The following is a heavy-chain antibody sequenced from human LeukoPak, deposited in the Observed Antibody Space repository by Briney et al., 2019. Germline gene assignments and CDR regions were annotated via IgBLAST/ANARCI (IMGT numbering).Heavy chain of an antibody. CDR3: AKRHGALFDY. V-gene: IGHV3-23*01. J-gene: IGHJ4*02. CDR2: ISGSGYTT. Sequence: GGSLRLSCAASGFXFSSYAMNWVRQVPGKGLEWVSDISGSGYTTYYTDSVMGRFTISRDNSKNTLYLQMNSLRAVDTAVYYCAKRHGALFDYWGQGTLLTVPS. CDR1: GFXFSSYA. D-gene: IGHD4-17*01.